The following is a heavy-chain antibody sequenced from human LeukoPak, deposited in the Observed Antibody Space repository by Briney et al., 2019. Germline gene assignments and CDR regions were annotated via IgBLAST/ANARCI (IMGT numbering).Heavy chain of an antibody. J-gene: IGHJ6*02. CDR3: ARDHPVNPEPNRYYYYYYGMDV. D-gene: IGHD1-14*01. V-gene: IGHV3-33*01. CDR2: IWYDGSNK. CDR1: GFTFSSYG. Sequence: GGSLRLSCAASGFTFSSYGMHWVRQAPGKGLEWVAVIWYDGSNKDYADSVKGRFTISRDNSKNTLYLQMNSLRAEDTAVYYCARDHPVNPEPNRYYYYYYGMDVWGQGTTVTVSS.